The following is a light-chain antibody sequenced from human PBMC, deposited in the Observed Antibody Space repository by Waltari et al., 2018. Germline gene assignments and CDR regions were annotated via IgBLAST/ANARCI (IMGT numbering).Light chain of an antibody. V-gene: IGKV3-20*01. CDR2: GAS. J-gene: IGKJ5*01. CDR1: QSVSSNY. Sequence: EIVLTQSPGTLSLSPGERATLSCRASQSVSSNYLAWYQQKPGQAPRLLIYGASSRATGIPDRFSGSGSGTDFTLTISRLEPEDFAVYYCQQSRPFGQGTRLEIK. CDR3: QQSRP.